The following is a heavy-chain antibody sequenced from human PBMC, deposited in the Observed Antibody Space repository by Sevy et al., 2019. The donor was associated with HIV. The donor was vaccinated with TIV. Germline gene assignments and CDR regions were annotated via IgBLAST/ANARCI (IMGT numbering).Heavy chain of an antibody. Sequence: SETLSLTCAVYGGSFSGYYWSWIRQPPGQGLEWIGEINHSGSTNYNPSLKSRVTISVDTSKNQFSLKLSSVTAADTAVYYCASRRGYSYGFNYWGQGTLVTVSS. J-gene: IGHJ4*02. V-gene: IGHV4-34*01. CDR3: ASRRGYSYGFNY. CDR2: INHSGST. D-gene: IGHD5-18*01. CDR1: GGSFSGYY.